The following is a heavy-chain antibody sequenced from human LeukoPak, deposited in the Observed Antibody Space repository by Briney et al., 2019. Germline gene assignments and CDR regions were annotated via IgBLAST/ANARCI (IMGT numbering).Heavy chain of an antibody. D-gene: IGHD2-8*01. Sequence: WMGWMNPNSGNTGYPQKFQGRVTMTRNTSISTAYMELSSLRSEDTAVYYCARGSVWYFDYWGQGTLVTVSS. CDR3: ARGSVWYFDY. V-gene: IGHV1-8*01. J-gene: IGHJ4*02. CDR2: MNPNSGNT.